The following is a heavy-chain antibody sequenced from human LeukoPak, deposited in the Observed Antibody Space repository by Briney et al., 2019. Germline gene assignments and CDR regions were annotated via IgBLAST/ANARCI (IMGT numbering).Heavy chain of an antibody. J-gene: IGHJ5*02. V-gene: IGHV3-74*01. CDR1: GFTFSNSW. CDR2: INTDGNIM. CDR3: ARAGGPPTAMGFDP. Sequence: GGSLRLSCAAPGFTFSNSWMHWVRQTPGKGPVWVSCINTDGNIMRYADSVKGRFTISRDNAKNTLYLQMNSLRVEDTAVYYCARAGGPPTAMGFDPWGQGSLVSVST. D-gene: IGHD2-2*01.